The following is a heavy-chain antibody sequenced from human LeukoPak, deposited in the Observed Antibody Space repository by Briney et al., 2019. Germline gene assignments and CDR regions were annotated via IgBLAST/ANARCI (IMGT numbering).Heavy chain of an antibody. Sequence: ASVKVSCKASGYTFTNYAMNWVRQAPGQGLQWLGWISASNGNTNYAQKFRDRVTMSTDTSTGTAYLDVRSLTSDDTAVHYCARDHSNWNYAPDFWGQGTLVIVSS. V-gene: IGHV1-18*01. CDR2: ISASNGNT. D-gene: IGHD1-7*01. CDR3: ARDHSNWNYAPDF. J-gene: IGHJ4*02. CDR1: GYTFTNYA.